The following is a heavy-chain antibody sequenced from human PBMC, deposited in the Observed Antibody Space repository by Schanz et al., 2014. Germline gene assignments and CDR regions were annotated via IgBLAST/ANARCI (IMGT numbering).Heavy chain of an antibody. V-gene: IGHV3-30-3*01. J-gene: IGHJ4*02. CDR3: ARANYRRKINFDY. CDR1: GFAFSSYA. CDR2: ISYDGRNK. D-gene: IGHD3-10*01. Sequence: VQLVESGGGLVQPGGSLRLSCAASGFAFSSYAMHWVRQAPGKGLEWVAVISYDGRNKYYADSVKGRFTMSRDNSKNTLYLQMNSLRAEDTAVYYCARANYRRKINFDYWGRGTLVTVSS.